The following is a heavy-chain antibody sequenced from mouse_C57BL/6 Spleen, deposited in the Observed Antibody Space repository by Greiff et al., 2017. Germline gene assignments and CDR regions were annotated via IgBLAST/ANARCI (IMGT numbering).Heavy chain of an antibody. V-gene: IGHV1-54*01. J-gene: IGHJ4*01. CDR3: ASNYDYYAMDY. Sequence: VQLQQSGAELVRPGTSVKVSCKASGYAFTNYLIEWVKQRPGQGLEWIGVINPGSGGTNYNEKFKGKATLTADNSSSTAYMQLSSLTSEDSAVYFCASNYDYYAMDYWGQGTSVTVSS. D-gene: IGHD2-1*01. CDR1: GYAFTNYL. CDR2: INPGSGGT.